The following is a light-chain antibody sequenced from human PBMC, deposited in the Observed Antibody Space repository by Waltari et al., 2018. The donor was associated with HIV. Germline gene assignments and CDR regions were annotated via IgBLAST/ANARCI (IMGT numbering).Light chain of an antibody. J-gene: IGKJ1*01. Sequence: DIVMTQSPLSLPVTPGEPASISCRSSQSLLHSNGYSYLDWYLQKPGQSPQLLIYLGSYRASGVPDRFSGSGSGTDFTLKISRVEAEDVGVYYCMQALQTPTFGQGTKVEIK. CDR1: QSLLHSNGYSY. CDR2: LGS. V-gene: IGKV2-28*01. CDR3: MQALQTPT.